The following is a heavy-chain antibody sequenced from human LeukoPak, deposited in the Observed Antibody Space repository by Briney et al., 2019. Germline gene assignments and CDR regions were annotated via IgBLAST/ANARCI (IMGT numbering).Heavy chain of an antibody. Sequence: ASVKVSCKASGYTFTSYDINWVRQATGQGLEWMGWMNPNSGNTGYAQKFQGRVTMTRNTSISTAYMELGSLRSEDTAVYYCARVPLYCSGGSCSFLGYYYYGMDVWGQGTTVTVSS. V-gene: IGHV1-8*01. CDR2: MNPNSGNT. CDR1: GYTFTSYD. CDR3: ARVPLYCSGGSCSFLGYYYYGMDV. J-gene: IGHJ6*02. D-gene: IGHD2-15*01.